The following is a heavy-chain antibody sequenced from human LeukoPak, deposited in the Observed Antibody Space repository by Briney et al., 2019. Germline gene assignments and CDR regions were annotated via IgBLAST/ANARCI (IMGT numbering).Heavy chain of an antibody. J-gene: IGHJ4*02. Sequence: PSETLSLTCTVSGGSISSYYWCWIRQPPGKGLEWIGYIYYSGSTNYNPSLKSRVTISVDTSKNQFSLKLSSVTAADTAVYYCAMLTTSYDYVWGSYRPYYFDYWGQGTLVTVSS. V-gene: IGHV4-59*01. CDR3: AMLTTSYDYVWGSYRPYYFDY. D-gene: IGHD3-16*02. CDR1: GGSISSYY. CDR2: IYYSGST.